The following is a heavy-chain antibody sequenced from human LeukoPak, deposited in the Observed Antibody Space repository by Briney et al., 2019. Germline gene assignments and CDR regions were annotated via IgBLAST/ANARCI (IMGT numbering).Heavy chain of an antibody. Sequence: GGSLRLSCAASGFTFSSYGMHWVRQAPGKGLEWVAFIRYDGSNKYYADSVKGRFTISRDNSKNTLYLQMNSLRAEDTAVYYCAKDFGGSSWYNYFDYWGQGTLVTVSS. D-gene: IGHD6-13*01. CDR1: GFTFSSYG. J-gene: IGHJ4*02. CDR2: IRYDGSNK. V-gene: IGHV3-30*02. CDR3: AKDFGGSSWYNYFDY.